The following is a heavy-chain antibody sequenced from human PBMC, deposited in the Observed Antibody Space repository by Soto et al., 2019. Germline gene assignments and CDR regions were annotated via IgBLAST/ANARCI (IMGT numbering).Heavy chain of an antibody. CDR2: TYYRSKWYN. CDR1: GDSVSSNSAA. CDR3: VRALIVLMVYAKGDYYMDV. Sequence: SQTLSLTCAISGDSVSSNSAAWNWIRQSPSRGLEWLGRTYYRSKWYNDYAVSVKSRITINPDTSKNQFSLQLNSVTPEDTTVYYCVRALIVLMVYAKGDYYMDVWGKGTTVTVSS. V-gene: IGHV6-1*01. D-gene: IGHD2-8*01. J-gene: IGHJ6*03.